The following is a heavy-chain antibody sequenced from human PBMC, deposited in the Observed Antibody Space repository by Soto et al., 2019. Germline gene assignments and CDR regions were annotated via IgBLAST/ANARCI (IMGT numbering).Heavy chain of an antibody. V-gene: IGHV3-73*02. CDR2: IRSKANSYAT. Sequence: EVQLVESGGGLVQPGGSLKLSCAASGFTFSGSAMHWVRQASGKGLEWVGRIRSKANSYATAYAASVKGRFTISRADSANTAYLQSSGLKTEDGAVYYCARRRADPWGQGTLVTVSS. CDR1: GFTFSGSA. CDR3: ARRRADP. J-gene: IGHJ4*02.